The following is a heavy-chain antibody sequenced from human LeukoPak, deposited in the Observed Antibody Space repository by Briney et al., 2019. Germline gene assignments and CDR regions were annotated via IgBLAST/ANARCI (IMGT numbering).Heavy chain of an antibody. D-gene: IGHD3-10*01. J-gene: IGHJ4*02. CDR2: MNPNSGNT. CDR3: ARGRVTMVRGVKKYYFDY. Sequence: ASVKVSCKASGYSFTSYGFNWVRQATGQGLEWMGWMNPNSGNTGYAQKFQGRVTITRNTSISTAYMELSSLRSEDTAVYYCARGRVTMVRGVKKYYFDYWGQGTLVTVSS. CDR1: GYSFTSYG. V-gene: IGHV1-8*03.